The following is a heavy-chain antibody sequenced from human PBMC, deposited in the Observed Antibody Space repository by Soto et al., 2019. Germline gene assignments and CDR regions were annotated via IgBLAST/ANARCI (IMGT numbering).Heavy chain of an antibody. J-gene: IGHJ6*04. CDR3: ARSQGSSTSLEIYYYYYYGMDV. D-gene: IGHD2-2*01. CDR2: IIPISETT. Sequence: QVQLVQSGAEVKKPGSSVKVSCKASGGTFSSYAIIWVRQAPGQGLEWMGGIIPISETTNYAQKFQGRVTITADESKSTAYMELSSLRSEDTAVYYCARSQGSSTSLEIYYYYYYGMDVWGKGTTVTVSS. V-gene: IGHV1-69*01. CDR1: GGTFSSYA.